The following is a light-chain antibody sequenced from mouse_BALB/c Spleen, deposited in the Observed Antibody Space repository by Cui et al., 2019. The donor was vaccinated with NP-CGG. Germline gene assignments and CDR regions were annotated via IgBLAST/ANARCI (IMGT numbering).Light chain of an antibody. J-gene: IGLJ1*01. CDR2: GTN. CDR1: TGAVTTSNY. CDR3: ALWYSNHWV. V-gene: IGLV1*01. Sequence: QAVVDQESALTTSPGETVTLTCRSSTGAVTTSNYANWVQEKPDHLFTGLIGGTNNRAPGVPARFSGSLIGDKAALTITGAQTEDEAMYFCALWYSNHWVFGGGTKLTVL.